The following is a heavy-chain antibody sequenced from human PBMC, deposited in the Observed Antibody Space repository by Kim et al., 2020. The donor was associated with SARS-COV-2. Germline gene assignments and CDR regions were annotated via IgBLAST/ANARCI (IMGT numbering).Heavy chain of an antibody. CDR1: GFTFSSYG. Sequence: GGSLRLSCAASGFTFSSYGMHWVRQAPGKGLEWVAFISNEGSNKYYADSVKGRFTISRDNSKNTLYLQMNSLRAEDTAVYYCAKEGRRAARPPNYYYYMDVWGQGTTVTVSS. CDR2: ISNEGSNK. D-gene: IGHD6-6*01. V-gene: IGHV3-30*18. J-gene: IGHJ6*03. CDR3: AKEGRRAARPPNYYYYMDV.